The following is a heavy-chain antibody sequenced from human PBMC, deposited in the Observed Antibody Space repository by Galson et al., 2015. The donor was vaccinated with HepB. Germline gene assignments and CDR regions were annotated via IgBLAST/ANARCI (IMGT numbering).Heavy chain of an antibody. Sequence: SVKVSCKASGGTFSSYAISWVRQAPGQGLVWMGRIIPILGIANYAQKFQGRVTITADKSTSTAYMELSSLRSEDTAVYYCARSPHYSSSESNYYYYYYMDVWGKGTTVTVSS. CDR3: ARSPHYSSSESNYYYYYYMDV. D-gene: IGHD6-13*01. J-gene: IGHJ6*03. CDR1: GGTFSSYA. CDR2: IIPILGIA. V-gene: IGHV1-69*04.